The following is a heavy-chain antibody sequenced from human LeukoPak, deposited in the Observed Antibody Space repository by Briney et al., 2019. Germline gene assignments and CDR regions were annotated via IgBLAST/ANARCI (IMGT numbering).Heavy chain of an antibody. D-gene: IGHD3-22*01. Sequence: ASVKVSCKASGYTLTSYGISWVRQAPGQGLEWMGWISAYNGNTNYAQKLQGRVTMTTDTSTSTAYMELRSLRSEDTAVYYCARAPATYYYDSSVGNWFDPWGQGTLVTVSS. J-gene: IGHJ5*02. CDR1: GYTLTSYG. CDR2: ISAYNGNT. CDR3: ARAPATYYYDSSVGNWFDP. V-gene: IGHV1-18*01.